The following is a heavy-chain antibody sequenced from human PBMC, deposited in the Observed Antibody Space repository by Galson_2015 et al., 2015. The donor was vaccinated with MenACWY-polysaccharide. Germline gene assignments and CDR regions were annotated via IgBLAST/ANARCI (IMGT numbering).Heavy chain of an antibody. V-gene: IGHV3-7*01. CDR3: ARGHYGMDV. CDR2: IKKDGSEK. CDR1: GLTFSNWW. Sequence: SLRLSCAASGLTFSNWWMTWVRQAPGKGLEWVANIKKDGSEKYCVDSVKGRFTISRDNGRSSLYLQMNGLRVEDTAVYYCARGHYGMDVWGQGTTVTVS. J-gene: IGHJ6*02.